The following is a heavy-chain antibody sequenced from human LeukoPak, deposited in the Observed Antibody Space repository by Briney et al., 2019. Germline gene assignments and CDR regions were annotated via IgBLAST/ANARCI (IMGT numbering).Heavy chain of an antibody. CDR1: GYSFTSYW. J-gene: IGHJ6*02. CDR3: ARHYSSGWYYYYGMDV. D-gene: IGHD6-19*01. Sequence: GESLKISCKGSGYSFTSYWIGWVRQMPGKGLEWMGIIYPGDSDTRYSPSFQGQVTISADKSISTAYLQWSSLKASDTAMYYCARHYSSGWYYYYGMDVWGQGTTVIVSS. V-gene: IGHV5-51*01. CDR2: IYPGDSDT.